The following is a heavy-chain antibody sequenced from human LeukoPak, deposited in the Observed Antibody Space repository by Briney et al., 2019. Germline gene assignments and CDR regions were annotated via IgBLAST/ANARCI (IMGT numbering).Heavy chain of an antibody. D-gene: IGHD6-13*01. V-gene: IGHV4-61*02. CDR2: IYTNGDT. Sequence: PSETLSLTCTVSGGSISSGDYYWSWIRQPAGQGLEWIGRIYTNGDTRYSPSLKSRVTMSVDTSKNQISLKLRPVTAADTAVYFCARAAGAAGGQYFDYWGQGSFVTVSS. CDR3: ARAAGAAGGQYFDY. J-gene: IGHJ4*02. CDR1: GGSISSGDYY.